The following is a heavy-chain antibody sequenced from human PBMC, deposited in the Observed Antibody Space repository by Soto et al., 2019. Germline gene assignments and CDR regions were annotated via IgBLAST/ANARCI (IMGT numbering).Heavy chain of an antibody. D-gene: IGHD3-9*01. CDR3: ARLYYDTTEIWFDP. CDR1: GDSISSGNYY. Sequence: PSETLSLTCTVSGDSISSGNYYWSWLRQPPGKGLEWIGYIYFSGSTYYNPSLKSRITISVDTSKNQFSLKLSSVTAADTAVYYCARLYYDTTEIWFDPWGQGTLVTVSS. J-gene: IGHJ5*02. V-gene: IGHV4-30-4*01. CDR2: IYFSGST.